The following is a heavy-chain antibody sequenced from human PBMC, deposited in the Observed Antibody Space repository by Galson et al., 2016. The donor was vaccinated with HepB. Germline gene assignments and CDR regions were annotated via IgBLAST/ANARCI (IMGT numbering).Heavy chain of an antibody. Sequence: SVKVSCKASGFTFSSSAVQWVRQARGQRLEWIGWIVVGSGNTKYAQKFQERLTITRDMSTSTAYMELSSLRPEDTAVYYCGTQLWLGESWYLDYWGQGAPVTVSS. D-gene: IGHD3-10*01. CDR1: GFTFSSSA. J-gene: IGHJ4*02. V-gene: IGHV1-58*01. CDR3: GTQLWLGESWYLDY. CDR2: IVVGSGNT.